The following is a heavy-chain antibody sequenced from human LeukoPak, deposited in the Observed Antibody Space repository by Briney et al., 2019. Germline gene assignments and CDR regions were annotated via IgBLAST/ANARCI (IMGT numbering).Heavy chain of an antibody. J-gene: IGHJ4*02. CDR3: ASGVRGSGGLDY. Sequence: PGGSLRLSCAASGFTFSSYSMNWVRQAPGKGLEWVSSISSSSSTIYYADSVKGRFTISRDNAKNSLYLQMNSLRAEDTAVYYCASGVRGSGGLDYWGQGTLVTVSS. V-gene: IGHV3-48*01. CDR1: GFTFSSYS. CDR2: ISSSSSTI. D-gene: IGHD3-10*01.